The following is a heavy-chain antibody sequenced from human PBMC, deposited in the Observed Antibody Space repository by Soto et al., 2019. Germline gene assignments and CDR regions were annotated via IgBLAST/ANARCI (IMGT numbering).Heavy chain of an antibody. J-gene: IGHJ6*02. D-gene: IGHD2-2*01. CDR2: IGPMFGTA. Sequence: SVQVSCEASGGTFSSYAISGVRQAPGEGLEWIGGIGPMFGTANYAQKFQGRVTITADESTSTAYMELSSLRSEDTAVYYCARGGYCSSTSCFIGPRHYYGMDVWGQGTTVTVSS. V-gene: IGHV1-69*13. CDR1: GGTFSSYA. CDR3: ARGGYCSSTSCFIGPRHYYGMDV.